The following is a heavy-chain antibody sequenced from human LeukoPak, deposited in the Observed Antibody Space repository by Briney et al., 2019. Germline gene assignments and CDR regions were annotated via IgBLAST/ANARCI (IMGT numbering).Heavy chain of an antibody. CDR1: GFTFSSYA. J-gene: IGHJ4*02. V-gene: IGHV3-30*04. CDR2: ISYDGSNK. D-gene: IGHD3-10*01. CDR3: ARPYYGSGSYYFDY. Sequence: GRSLRLSCAASGFTFSSYAMHWVRQAPGKGLEWVAVISYDGSNKYYADSVKGRFTISRDNSKNTLYLQMNSLGAEDTAVYYCARPYYGSGSYYFDYWGQGTLVTVSS.